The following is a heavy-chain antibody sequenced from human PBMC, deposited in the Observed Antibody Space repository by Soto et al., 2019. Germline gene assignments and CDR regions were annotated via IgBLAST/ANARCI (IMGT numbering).Heavy chain of an antibody. CDR1: GFTFSSYG. Sequence: QVQLVESGGGVVQPGRTLRLSCAASGFTFSSYGMHWVRQAPGKGLEWVAVIWYDGSNKYYADSVKGRFTISRDNSKNTLYLQMNSLRAEDTAVYYCATIAAAGTAYWGQGTLVTVSS. D-gene: IGHD6-13*01. V-gene: IGHV3-33*01. CDR2: IWYDGSNK. CDR3: ATIAAAGTAY. J-gene: IGHJ4*02.